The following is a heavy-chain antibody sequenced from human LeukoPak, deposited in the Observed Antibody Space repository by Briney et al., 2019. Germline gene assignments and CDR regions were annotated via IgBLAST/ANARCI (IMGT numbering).Heavy chain of an antibody. V-gene: IGHV4-34*01. D-gene: IGHD3-10*01. J-gene: IGHJ4*02. CDR2: INHSGST. Sequence: SEALSLTCAVYGGSFSGYYWSWIRQPPGKGLEWIGEINHSGSTNYNPSLKSRVTISVDTSKNQFSLKLSSVTAADTAVYYCARGPYGFAFDYWGQGTLVTVSS. CDR1: GGSFSGYY. CDR3: ARGPYGFAFDY.